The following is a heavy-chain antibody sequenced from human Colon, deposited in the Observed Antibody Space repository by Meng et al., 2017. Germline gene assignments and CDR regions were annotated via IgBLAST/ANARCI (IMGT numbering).Heavy chain of an antibody. CDR2: ITTRTAGYST. CDR3: SRDSMIGGGFDY. CDR1: GFSFSDHY. J-gene: IGHJ4*02. D-gene: IGHD3-16*01. V-gene: IGHV3-72*01. Sequence: GESLKISCAASGFSFSDHYTDWFRRAPGKGLEWVARITTRTAGYSTQYAASVKGRFTISRDDSKNSMFLQMNSLKTEDSALYYCSRDSMIGGGFDYWGQGTQVTVSS.